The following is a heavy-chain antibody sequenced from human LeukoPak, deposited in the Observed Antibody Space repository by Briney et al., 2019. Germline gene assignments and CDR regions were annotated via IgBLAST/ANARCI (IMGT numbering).Heavy chain of an antibody. CDR2: ISSSSSYI. D-gene: IGHD5-24*01. CDR3: ARSIRRGGYCFDY. J-gene: IGHJ4*02. Sequence: GSLRLSCAASGFTFSSYSMNWVRQAPGKGLEWVSSISSSSSYIYYADSVKGRFTISRDNAKNSLYLQMNSLRAEDTAVYYCARSIRRGGYCFDYWGQGTLVTVSS. CDR1: GFTFSSYS. V-gene: IGHV3-21*01.